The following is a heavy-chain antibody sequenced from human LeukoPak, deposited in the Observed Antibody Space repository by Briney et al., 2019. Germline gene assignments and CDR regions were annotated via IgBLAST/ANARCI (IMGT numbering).Heavy chain of an antibody. Sequence: GGSLRLSCAASGFTFSSNWMHWVRQAPGKGLVWVSRINEDGSTTNYADSVKGRFTISRDNAKNTLYLQMNSLRAEDTAVYYCVRDLGGRSGHWGQGTLVTVSS. CDR1: GFTFSSNW. CDR3: VRDLGGRSGH. V-gene: IGHV3-74*01. J-gene: IGHJ4*02. CDR2: INEDGSTT. D-gene: IGHD1-26*01.